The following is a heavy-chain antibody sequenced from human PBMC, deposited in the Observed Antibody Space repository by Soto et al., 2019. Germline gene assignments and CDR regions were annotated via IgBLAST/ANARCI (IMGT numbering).Heavy chain of an antibody. J-gene: IGHJ4*02. D-gene: IGHD3-3*01. Sequence: TLSLTCTVSGGPISSGDYFLGWIRPPPGKGLEWIGYIYYSGSTYYNPSLKSRVTISVDTSKNQFSLKLSSVTAADTAVYYCARVAGRFLEWLPESPYFDYWGQGTLVTVSS. V-gene: IGHV4-30-4*01. CDR2: IYYSGST. CDR3: ARVAGRFLEWLPESPYFDY. CDR1: GGPISSGDYF.